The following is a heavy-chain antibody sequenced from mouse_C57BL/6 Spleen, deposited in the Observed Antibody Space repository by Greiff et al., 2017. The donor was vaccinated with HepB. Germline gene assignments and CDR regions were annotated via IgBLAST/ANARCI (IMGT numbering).Heavy chain of an antibody. CDR2: INPGSGGT. D-gene: IGHD2-4*01. CDR1: GYAFTNYL. Sequence: QVQLQQSGAELVRPGTSVKVSCKASGYAFTNYLIEWVKQRPGQGLEWIGVINPGSGGTNYNEKFKGKATLTADKSSSTAYMQLSSLTSEDSAVYFCAREGDYDGPWFAYWGQGTLVTVSA. J-gene: IGHJ3*01. V-gene: IGHV1-54*01. CDR3: AREGDYDGPWFAY.